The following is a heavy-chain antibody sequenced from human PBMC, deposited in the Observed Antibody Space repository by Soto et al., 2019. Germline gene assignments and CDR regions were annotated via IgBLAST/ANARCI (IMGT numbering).Heavy chain of an antibody. CDR3: ARARRGWELLRYYYYYGMDV. CDR2: INHSGST. Sequence: SETLSLTCAVYGGSFSGYYWSWIRQPPGKGLERIGEINHSGSTNYNPSLKSRVTISVDTSKNQFSLKLSSVTAADTAVYYCARARRGWELLRYYYYYGMDVWGQGTTVTVSS. CDR1: GGSFSGYY. J-gene: IGHJ6*02. V-gene: IGHV4-34*01. D-gene: IGHD1-26*01.